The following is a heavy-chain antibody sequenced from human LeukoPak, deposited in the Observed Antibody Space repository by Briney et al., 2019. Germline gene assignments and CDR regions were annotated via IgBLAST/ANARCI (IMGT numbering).Heavy chain of an antibody. D-gene: IGHD3-9*01. J-gene: IGHJ4*02. CDR3: AKGAGSILRYFDWLSLN. CDR1: GFTFSSYA. V-gene: IGHV3-23*01. Sequence: GGSLRLSCAASGFTFSSYAMSWVRQAPGKGLEWVSAISGSGGSTYYADSVKGRFTISRDNSKNTLYLQMNSLRAEDTAVYYCAKGAGSILRYFDWLSLNWGQGTLVTVSS. CDR2: ISGSGGST.